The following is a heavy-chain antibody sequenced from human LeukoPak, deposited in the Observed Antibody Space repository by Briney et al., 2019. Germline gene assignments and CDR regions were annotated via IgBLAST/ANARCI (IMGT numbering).Heavy chain of an antibody. V-gene: IGHV3-7*01. CDR3: AISTYSSSPS. CDR1: GSAFSDHW. D-gene: IGHD6-6*01. Sequence: PSGSLTLSCAASGSAFSDHWMIWVRQAPGKGLEWVANINHDESKKYYVDSVEGRFTISRDNAKNSLYLQMNSLRAEDTAVYYCAISTYSSSPSWGQACWFSVSS. CDR2: INHDESKK. J-gene: IGHJ5*02.